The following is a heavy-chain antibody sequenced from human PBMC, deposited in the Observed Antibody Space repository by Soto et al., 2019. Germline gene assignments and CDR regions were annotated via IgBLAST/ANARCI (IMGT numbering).Heavy chain of an antibody. D-gene: IGHD5-18*01. CDR1: GFTFRYYA. V-gene: IGHV3-23*01. CDR2: VSGSCGST. CDR3: AKDYSWGEVDAFDI. J-gene: IGHJ3*02. Sequence: GGSLRLSCATSGFTFRYYAMRRGRPAPGKGPGGGSAVSGSCGSTYYAESVKGRFTISRDNSKNTLYLQMNSLRAEDTAVYYCAKDYSWGEVDAFDIWGQGTMVTVSS.